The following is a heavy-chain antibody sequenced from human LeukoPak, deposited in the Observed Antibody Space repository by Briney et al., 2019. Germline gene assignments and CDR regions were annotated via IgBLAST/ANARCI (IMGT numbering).Heavy chain of an antibody. CDR1: GFTFSRYG. D-gene: IGHD3-9*01. J-gene: IGHJ3*02. CDR2: IWFDGSNK. Sequence: GRSLRLSCAASGFTFSRYGMHWVRQAPGKGLQWVAVIWFDGSNKYYADSVKGRFTISRDNSKNRLHLQMNSLRVEDTAAYYCARAYYDILTGPADDAFDIWGQGTMVTVSS. V-gene: IGHV3-33*01. CDR3: ARAYYDILTGPADDAFDI.